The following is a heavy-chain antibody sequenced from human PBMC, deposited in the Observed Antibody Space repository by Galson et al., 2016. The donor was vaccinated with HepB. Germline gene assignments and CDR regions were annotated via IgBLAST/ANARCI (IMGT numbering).Heavy chain of an antibody. J-gene: IGHJ6*04. V-gene: IGHV3-23*01. CDR2: ISGKGDST. Sequence: SLRLSCAASGFTFSNLAMTWVRQAPGKGLEWISGISGKGDSTYYADSVKGRFTVSRDNSKNTLHLHMNSLRVDDTAVYYCANLGSGSFRWYFYGMEGWGKGTTVTVPS. D-gene: IGHD3-10*01. CDR1: GFTFSNLA. CDR3: ANLGSGSFRWYFYGMEG.